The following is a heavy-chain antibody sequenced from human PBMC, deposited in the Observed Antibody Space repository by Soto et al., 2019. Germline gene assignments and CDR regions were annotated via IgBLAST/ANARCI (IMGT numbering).Heavy chain of an antibody. Sequence: SVKVSCKASGFTFTSSAVQWVRQARGQRLEWIGWIVVGSGNTNYAQKFQERVTITRDMSTSTAYMELSSLRSEDTAVYYCAAGRYSSGWYVILGYWGQGTLVTVSS. CDR1: GFTFTSSA. CDR2: IVVGSGNT. CDR3: AAGRYSSGWYVILGY. D-gene: IGHD6-19*01. J-gene: IGHJ4*02. V-gene: IGHV1-58*01.